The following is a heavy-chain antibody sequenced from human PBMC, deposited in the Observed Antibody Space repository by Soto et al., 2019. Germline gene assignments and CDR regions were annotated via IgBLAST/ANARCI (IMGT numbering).Heavy chain of an antibody. CDR3: AKDGGSITGTQGAF. CDR2: ISGSGGTT. V-gene: IGHV3-23*01. D-gene: IGHD1-20*01. Sequence: GGSLRLSCAASGFTFSSYAMSWVRQAPGKGLEWVSAISGSGGTTYYADSVKGRFTISRDNSKNTLYLQMNSLRAEDTAVYYCAKDGGSITGTQGAFGGQGTLVTVSS. CDR1: GFTFSSYA. J-gene: IGHJ4*02.